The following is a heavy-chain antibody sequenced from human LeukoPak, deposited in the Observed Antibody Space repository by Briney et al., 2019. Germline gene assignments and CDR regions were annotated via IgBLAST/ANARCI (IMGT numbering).Heavy chain of an antibody. V-gene: IGHV3-30*03. J-gene: IGHJ4*02. Sequence: PGGSLRLSCAASGFTFSTYGMHWVRQAPGKGLEWVAVISYDGSNKYYADSVKGRFTFSRDNSKNTLYLQMNSLRAEDTAVYYCARVYERDWGQGTLVTVSS. CDR2: ISYDGSNK. CDR1: GFTFSTYG. CDR3: ARVYERD. D-gene: IGHD2/OR15-2a*01.